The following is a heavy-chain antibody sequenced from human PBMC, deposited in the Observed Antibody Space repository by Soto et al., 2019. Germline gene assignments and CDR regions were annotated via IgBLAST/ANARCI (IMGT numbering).Heavy chain of an antibody. CDR1: GFTFGDYA. D-gene: IGHD6-19*01. Sequence: GGSLRLSCTASGFTFGDYAMSWVRQAPGKGLEWVGFIRSKAYGGTTEYAASVKGSFTISRDDSKSIAYLQMNSLKTEDTAVYYCTREAKSSGWYVNYYYYYYGMDVWGQGTTVTVSS. CDR2: IRSKAYGGTT. CDR3: TREAKSSGWYVNYYYYYYGMDV. V-gene: IGHV3-49*04. J-gene: IGHJ6*02.